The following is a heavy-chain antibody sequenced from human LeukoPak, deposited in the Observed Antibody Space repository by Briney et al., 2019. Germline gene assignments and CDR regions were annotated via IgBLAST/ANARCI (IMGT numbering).Heavy chain of an antibody. Sequence: GGSLRLSCAASGFTFDDYAMHWVRQAPGKGLEWVSGISWNSGSIGYADSVKGRFTISRDNSKNTLYLQMNSLRAEDTAVYYCARVDPGYCSGGSCTKPDYWGQGTLVTVSS. CDR3: ARVDPGYCSGGSCTKPDY. V-gene: IGHV3-9*01. CDR1: GFTFDDYA. CDR2: ISWNSGSI. D-gene: IGHD2-15*01. J-gene: IGHJ4*02.